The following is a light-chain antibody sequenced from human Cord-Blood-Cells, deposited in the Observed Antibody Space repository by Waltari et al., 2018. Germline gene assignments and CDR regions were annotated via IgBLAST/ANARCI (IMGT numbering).Light chain of an antibody. CDR1: SSKLGRNT. CDR3: AAWDDSLNGWV. V-gene: IGLV1-44*01. J-gene: IGLJ3*02. CDR2: SNN. Sequence: HSVVTQLLSASGPLGRRASISCFRSSSKLGRNTVNWYQQLPGTAPKRLIYSNNQRPSGVPDRFSGSKSGTSASLAISGLQSEDEADYYCAAWDDSLNGWVFGGGTKLTVL.